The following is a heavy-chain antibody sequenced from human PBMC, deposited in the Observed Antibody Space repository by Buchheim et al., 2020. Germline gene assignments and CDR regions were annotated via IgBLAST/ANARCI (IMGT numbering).Heavy chain of an antibody. Sequence: EVQLVESGGGLVQPGGSLKLSCAASGFTFSGSAMHWVRQASGKGLEWVGRIRSKANSYETAYAASGKGRFTISRDDSKNTPYLKMNSLKTEDTAVYYCTRQLDYGDGPYYYYGMDVWGQGTT. D-gene: IGHD4-17*01. CDR3: TRQLDYGDGPYYYYGMDV. CDR1: GFTFSGSA. J-gene: IGHJ6*02. CDR2: IRSKANSYET. V-gene: IGHV3-73*01.